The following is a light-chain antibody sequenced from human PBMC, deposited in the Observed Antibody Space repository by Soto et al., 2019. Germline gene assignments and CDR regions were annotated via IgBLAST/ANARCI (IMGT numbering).Light chain of an antibody. CDR3: QQHKSYPIT. V-gene: IGKV1-9*01. CDR1: QDINTY. Sequence: DIQLTQSPSFLSASVGDRVTITCRASQDINTYLAWYQQKPGKAAKLLILAASTLQNGVPSRFSGSGSGTAFTVTITSLPPEDFATYYCQQHKSYPITFGQGTRLEIK. J-gene: IGKJ5*01. CDR2: AAS.